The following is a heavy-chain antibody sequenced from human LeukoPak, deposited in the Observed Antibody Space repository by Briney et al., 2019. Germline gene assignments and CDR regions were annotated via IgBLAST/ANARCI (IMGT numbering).Heavy chain of an antibody. CDR1: GYTFTSYA. J-gene: IGHJ5*02. Sequence: GASVKVSCKASGYTFTSYAMHWVRQAPGQRLEWMGWINAGNGNTKYSQKFQGRVTITRDTSASTAYMELSSLRSEDTAVYYCARAHPQWLPYNWCDPWGQGTLVTVSS. D-gene: IGHD6-19*01. CDR2: INAGNGNT. CDR3: ARAHPQWLPYNWCDP. V-gene: IGHV1-3*01.